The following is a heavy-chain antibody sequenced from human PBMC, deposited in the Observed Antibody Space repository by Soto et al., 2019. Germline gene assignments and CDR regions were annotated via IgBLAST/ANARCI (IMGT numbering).Heavy chain of an antibody. Sequence: GASVKVSCKVSGYTLTELSMHWVRQAPGKGLEWMGGFDPEDGETIYAQKFQGRVTMTEDTSTDTAYMELSSLRSEDTAVYYCATVLEYSSSPDGYYYGMDVWRQGTTVTVSS. V-gene: IGHV1-24*01. CDR3: ATVLEYSSSPDGYYYGMDV. CDR2: FDPEDGET. J-gene: IGHJ6*02. D-gene: IGHD6-6*01. CDR1: GYTLTELS.